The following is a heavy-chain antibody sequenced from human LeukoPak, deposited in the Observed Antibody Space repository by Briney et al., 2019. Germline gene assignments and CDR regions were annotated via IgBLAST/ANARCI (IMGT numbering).Heavy chain of an antibody. Sequence: GGSLRLSCAASGFTFSSYAMSWVRQAPGKGLEWVSAITGSGGDTYHADSVKGRFTISRDNSKNTLYLQMNSLRVEDTALYYCAKGSNSSRPYYFDCWGQGTLVTVSS. CDR3: AKGSNSSRPYYFDC. V-gene: IGHV3-23*01. J-gene: IGHJ4*02. CDR1: GFTFSSYA. CDR2: ITGSGGDT. D-gene: IGHD6-6*01.